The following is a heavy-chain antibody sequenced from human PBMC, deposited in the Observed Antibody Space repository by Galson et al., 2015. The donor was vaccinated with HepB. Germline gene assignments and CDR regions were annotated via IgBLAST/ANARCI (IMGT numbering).Heavy chain of an antibody. J-gene: IGHJ4*02. CDR3: SYSSFDY. CDR2: ISYDGSNK. V-gene: IGHV3-30-3*01. D-gene: IGHD6-19*01. CDR1: GFTFSSYA. Sequence: SLRLSWAASGFTFSSYAMHWVRPAPGKGLEWVAVISYDGSNKYYADSVKGRFTISRDNSKNTLYLQMNSLRAEDTAVYYCSYSSFDYWGQGTLVTVSS.